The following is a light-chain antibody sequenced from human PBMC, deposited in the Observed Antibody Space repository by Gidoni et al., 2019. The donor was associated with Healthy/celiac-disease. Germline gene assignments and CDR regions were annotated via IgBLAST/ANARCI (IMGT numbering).Light chain of an antibody. CDR2: AAY. Sequence: DIQMTQSPSSLSASVGDRVTITCRTSQSISSYLNWYQQKPGKAPKVLIYAAYSLQSGVPSRFSGSGSGTDFTLTISSLQPEDFAAYYCQQSYSSPWTFGQGTKVEI. CDR1: QSISSY. V-gene: IGKV1-39*01. J-gene: IGKJ1*01. CDR3: QQSYSSPWT.